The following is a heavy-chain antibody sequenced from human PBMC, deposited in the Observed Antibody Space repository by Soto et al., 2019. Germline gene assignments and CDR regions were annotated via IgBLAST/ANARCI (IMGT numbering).Heavy chain of an antibody. D-gene: IGHD2-2*01. CDR3: ARPIYCSSTSCYSFVY. V-gene: IGHV1-3*01. J-gene: IGHJ4*02. CDR1: GYTFTSCA. CDR2: INAGNGNT. Sequence: ASVKVSCKASGYTFTSCAMHWVRQAPGQRLEWMGWINAGNGNTKYSQKFQGRVTITRDTSASTAYMELSSLRSEDTAVYYCARPIYCSSTSCYSFVYWGQGTLVTVSS.